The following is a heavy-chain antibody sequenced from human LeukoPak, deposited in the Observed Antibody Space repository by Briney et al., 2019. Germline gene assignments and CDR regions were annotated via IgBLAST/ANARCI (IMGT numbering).Heavy chain of an antibody. D-gene: IGHD3-22*01. CDR2: IYYSGST. CDR3: ARENYYDSSGYKS. J-gene: IGHJ5*02. Sequence: SETLSLTCTVSGGSISSSSYYWGWIRQPPGKGLEWIGSIYYSGSTYYNPSLKSRVTISVDTSKNQFSLKLSSVNAADTAVYYCARENYYDSSGYKSWGQGTLVTVSS. CDR1: GGSISSSSYY. V-gene: IGHV4-39*07.